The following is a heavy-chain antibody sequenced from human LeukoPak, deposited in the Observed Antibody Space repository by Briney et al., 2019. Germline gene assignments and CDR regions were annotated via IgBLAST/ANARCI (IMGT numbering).Heavy chain of an antibody. CDR3: ARGPRGYYYYYMDV. Sequence: SVKVSCKASGGTFSSYTISWVRQAPGQGLEWMGGIIPIFGTANYAQKFQGRVTITTDESTSTAYMELSSLRSEDTAVYYCARGPRGYYYYYMDVWGKGTTVTVSS. CDR1: GGTFSSYT. V-gene: IGHV1-69*05. CDR2: IIPIFGTA. J-gene: IGHJ6*03.